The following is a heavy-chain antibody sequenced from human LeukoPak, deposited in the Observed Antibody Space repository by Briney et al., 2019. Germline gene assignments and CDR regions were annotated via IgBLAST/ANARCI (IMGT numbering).Heavy chain of an antibody. CDR3: ANTPAPGGYYDSSGYDAFDI. D-gene: IGHD3-22*01. Sequence: GGSLRLSCAASGFTFSSYGMHWVRQAPGKGLEWVAVISYDGSNKYYADSVKGRFTISRDNSKNTLYLQMNSLRAEDTAVYYCANTPAPGGYYDSSGYDAFDIWGQGTWSPSLQ. CDR2: ISYDGSNK. V-gene: IGHV3-30*18. CDR1: GFTFSSYG. J-gene: IGHJ3*02.